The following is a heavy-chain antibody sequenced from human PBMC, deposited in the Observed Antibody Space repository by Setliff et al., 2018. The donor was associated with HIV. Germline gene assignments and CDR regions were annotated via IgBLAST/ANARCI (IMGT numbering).Heavy chain of an antibody. V-gene: IGHV4-59*01. Sequence: SETLSLTCTVSGDSSSNDYWTWVRQPPGKGLEWIGYIYYTGTTKYNPSLKSRVTMSVDTSKNQLSLKLSSLTAADTAVYYCARSPGVDTNMAFDYWGQGMLVTVSS. CDR1: GDSSSNDY. J-gene: IGHJ4*02. CDR2: IYYTGTT. CDR3: ARSPGVDTNMAFDY. D-gene: IGHD5-18*01.